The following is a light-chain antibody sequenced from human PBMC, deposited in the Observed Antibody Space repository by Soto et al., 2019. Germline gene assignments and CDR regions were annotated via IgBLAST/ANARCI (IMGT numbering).Light chain of an antibody. CDR2: GAS. J-gene: IGKJ5*01. CDR3: QQYNNWPIT. Sequence: EVVLTQSPATMSLSPGEGATLSCRASQSIGIYLTWYRQKPGQAPRLLIYGASTRATGIPARFSGSGSGTEFTLTISSLQSEDFAVYYCQQYNNWPITFGQGTRLEI. CDR1: QSIGIY. V-gene: IGKV3-15*01.